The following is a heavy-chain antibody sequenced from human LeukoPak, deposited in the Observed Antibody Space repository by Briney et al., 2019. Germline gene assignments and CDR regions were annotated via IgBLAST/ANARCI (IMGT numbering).Heavy chain of an antibody. V-gene: IGHV3-11*04. D-gene: IGHD1-26*01. CDR2: ISSSGSTM. J-gene: IGHJ4*02. CDR3: ARRVVGATSVDYFDY. Sequence: GGSLRLSCAASGFTFSDFYLNWIRQAPGKGLEWVSYISSSGSTMCYADSVKGRFTISRDNARNSVFLQMNSLRAEDTAVYYCARRVVGATSVDYFDYWGQGTLVTVS. CDR1: GFTFSDFY.